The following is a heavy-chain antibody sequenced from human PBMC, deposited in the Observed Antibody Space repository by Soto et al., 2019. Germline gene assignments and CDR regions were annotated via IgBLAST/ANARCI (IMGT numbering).Heavy chain of an antibody. CDR1: GFTFSSYS. V-gene: IGHV3-48*02. CDR2: ISSSSSTI. CDR3: ATGKYYYDSSGYFDY. Sequence: GGSLRLSXAASGFTFSSYSMNWVRQAPGKGLEWVSYISSSSSTIYYADSVKGRFTISRDNAKNSLYLQMNSLRDEDTAVYYCATGKYYYDSSGYFDYWGQGTLVTVSS. J-gene: IGHJ4*02. D-gene: IGHD3-22*01.